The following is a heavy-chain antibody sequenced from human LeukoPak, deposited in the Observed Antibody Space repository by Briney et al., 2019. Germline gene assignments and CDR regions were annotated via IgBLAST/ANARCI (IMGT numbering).Heavy chain of an antibody. J-gene: IGHJ6*02. CDR1: GFTFSSYA. CDR3: ARVGYYYYGMDV. Sequence: GSLRLSCAASGFTFSSYAMSWVRQAPGKGLEWIGYIYYSGSTNYNPSLKSRVTISVDTSKNQFSLKLSSVTAADTAVYYCARVGYYYYGMDVWGQGTTVTVSS. CDR2: IYYSGST. V-gene: IGHV4-59*01.